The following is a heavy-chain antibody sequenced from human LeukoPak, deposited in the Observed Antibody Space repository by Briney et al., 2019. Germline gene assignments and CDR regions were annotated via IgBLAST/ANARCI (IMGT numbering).Heavy chain of an antibody. J-gene: IGHJ5*02. Sequence: SETLSLTCAVYGGSFSGYYWSWIRQPPGKGLEWIGEINHSGSTNYNPSLKSRVTISVDTSKNQFSLKLSSVTAADTAVYYCVRRGRLLYFGESRGRYGSLNWFDPWGQGTLVTVSS. D-gene: IGHD3-10*01. V-gene: IGHV4-34*01. CDR2: INHSGST. CDR1: GGSFSGYY. CDR3: VRRGRLLYFGESRGRYGSLNWFDP.